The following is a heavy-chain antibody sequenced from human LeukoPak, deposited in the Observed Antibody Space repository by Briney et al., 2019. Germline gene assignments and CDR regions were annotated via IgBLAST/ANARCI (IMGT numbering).Heavy chain of an antibody. CDR2: ISYDGSNK. CDR3: ARVRVPAAISY. V-gene: IGHV3-30*03. Sequence: GGSLRLSCAASGFTFSSYGMHWVRQAPGKGLEWVAVISYDGSNKYYADSVKGRFTISRDNSKNTLYLQMNSLRAEDTAVYYCARVRVPAAISYWGQGTLVTVSS. CDR1: GFTFSSYG. J-gene: IGHJ4*02. D-gene: IGHD2-2*01.